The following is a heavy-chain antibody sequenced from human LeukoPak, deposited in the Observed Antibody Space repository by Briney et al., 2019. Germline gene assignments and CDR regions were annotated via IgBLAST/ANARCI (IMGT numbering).Heavy chain of an antibody. Sequence: GGSLRLSCAASGFTFSNYAMSWVRQAPGKGLEWVSALSGSGDNTYYADSVKGRFTISRDISKNTLYLQMNSLRAEDTALYYCARPASRGVGRYFDLWGRGSLVTVSS. J-gene: IGHJ2*01. CDR3: ARPASRGVGRYFDL. D-gene: IGHD3-10*01. CDR2: LSGSGDNT. CDR1: GFTFSNYA. V-gene: IGHV3-23*01.